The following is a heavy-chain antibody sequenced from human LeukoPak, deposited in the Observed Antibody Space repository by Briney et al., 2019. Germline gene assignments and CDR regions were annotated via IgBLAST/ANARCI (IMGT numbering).Heavy chain of an antibody. CDR1: GASISTYS. CDR3: ATGAMVY. D-gene: IGHD5-18*01. Sequence: PSETLSLTCTVSGASISTYSWCWIRQPPGKGLEWIGFIYYSGSTNYNPSLKSRVTISVDTSKNQFSLKLSSVTAADTAVYYCATGAMVYWGQGTLVTVSS. J-gene: IGHJ4*02. CDR2: IYYSGST. V-gene: IGHV4-59*12.